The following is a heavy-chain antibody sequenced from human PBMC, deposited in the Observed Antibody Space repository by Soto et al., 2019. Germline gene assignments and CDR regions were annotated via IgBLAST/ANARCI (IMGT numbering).Heavy chain of an antibody. CDR3: TRLGPRGYSYGSVDY. J-gene: IGHJ4*02. CDR1: GYSFTSYW. V-gene: IGHV5-51*03. D-gene: IGHD5-18*01. CDR2: IYPGDSDT. Sequence: EVQLVQSGAEVKKPGESLKISCEASGYSFTSYWIGWVRQMPGKGLEWMGIIYPGDSDTRYSPSFQGQVTISADKSISTAYLQWSSMKASDTAMYYCTRLGPRGYSYGSVDYWGQGTLVTVSS.